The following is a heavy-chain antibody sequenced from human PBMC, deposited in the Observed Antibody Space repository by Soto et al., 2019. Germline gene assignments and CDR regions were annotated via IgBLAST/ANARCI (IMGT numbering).Heavy chain of an antibody. J-gene: IGHJ4*02. CDR2: LTGTGGST. D-gene: IGHD1-26*01. CDR1: GFTFTSYA. CDR3: AKDEYGVGATTYYFEY. V-gene: IGHV3-23*01. Sequence: PGGSLRLSCAASGFTFTSYAMSWVRQAPGKGLEWVSALTGTGGSTYYADSVKGRFTNSRDNSKNTLYLQMNSQRAEDTAVYYCAKDEYGVGATTYYFEYWGQGT.